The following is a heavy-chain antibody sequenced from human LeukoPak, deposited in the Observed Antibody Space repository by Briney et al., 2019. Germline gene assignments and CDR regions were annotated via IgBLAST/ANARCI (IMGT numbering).Heavy chain of an antibody. CDR3: AKDREFRSYGYYFDY. Sequence: SLRLSGAASGFTCDDYAMHWVRQAPGKGLEWVSGISWDSGSIAYADSVKGRFTISRDNAKNSLYLQMNSLRAEDTALYYCAKDREFRSYGYYFDYWGQGTLVTVSS. V-gene: IGHV3-9*01. J-gene: IGHJ4*02. D-gene: IGHD5-18*01. CDR2: ISWDSGSI. CDR1: GFTCDDYA.